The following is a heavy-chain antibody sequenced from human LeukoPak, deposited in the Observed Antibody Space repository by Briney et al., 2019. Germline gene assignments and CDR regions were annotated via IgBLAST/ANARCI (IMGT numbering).Heavy chain of an antibody. CDR3: ARTRGYGAYCGGDCYPLDY. Sequence: PSETLSLTCTVSGGSISSGGYYWSWIRQHPGKGLEWIGYIYYSGSTYYNPSLKSRVTISVDTSKNQFSLKLSSVTAADTAMYYCARTRGYGAYCGGDCYPLDYWGQGTLVTVSS. CDR2: IYYSGST. CDR1: GGSISSGGYY. J-gene: IGHJ4*02. V-gene: IGHV4-31*03. D-gene: IGHD2-21*02.